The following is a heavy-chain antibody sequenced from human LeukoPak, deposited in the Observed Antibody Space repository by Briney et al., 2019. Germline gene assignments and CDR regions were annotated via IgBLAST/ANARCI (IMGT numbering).Heavy chain of an antibody. V-gene: IGHV1-69*13. CDR1: GGTFSSYA. Sequence: SVKVSCKASGGTFSSYAISWVRQASGQGLEWMGGIIPIFGTANYAQKFQGRVTITADESTSTAYMELSSLRSEDTAVYYCARSGIYYYDSSGYSQLDYWGQGTLVTVSS. CDR3: ARSGIYYYDSSGYSQLDY. D-gene: IGHD3-22*01. CDR2: IIPIFGTA. J-gene: IGHJ4*02.